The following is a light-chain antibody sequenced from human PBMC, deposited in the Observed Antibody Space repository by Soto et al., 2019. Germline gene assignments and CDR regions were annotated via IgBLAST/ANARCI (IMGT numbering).Light chain of an antibody. J-gene: IGLJ2*01. CDR1: SSDVGGYNY. CDR3: SSYTSSSRVV. V-gene: IGLV2-14*01. CDR2: DVS. Sequence: QSALTQPASVSGSPGQSITISCTGTSSDVGGYNYVSWYQQRPGKAPKLMIFDVSNRPSGVSNRFSGSKSGNTASLTISGLQAEDEADYYCSSYTSSSRVVFGGGTQLTVL.